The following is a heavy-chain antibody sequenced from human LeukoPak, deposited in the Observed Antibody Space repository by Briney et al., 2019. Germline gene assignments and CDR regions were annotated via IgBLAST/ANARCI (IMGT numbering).Heavy chain of an antibody. J-gene: IGHJ5*02. CDR2: ISGSGGST. D-gene: IGHD2-2*01. CDR1: GFTFSSYA. V-gene: IGHV3-23*01. Sequence: GGSLRLSCAASGFTFSSYAMSWVRQAPGKGLEWVSAISGSGGSTYYADSVKGRFTISRDNAKNSLYLQMNSLRAEDTAVYYCACEDVPAADEWFDPWGQGTLVTVSS. CDR3: ACEDVPAADEWFDP.